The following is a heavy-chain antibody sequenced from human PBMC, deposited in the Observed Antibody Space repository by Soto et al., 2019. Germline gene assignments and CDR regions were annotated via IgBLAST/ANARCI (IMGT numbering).Heavy chain of an antibody. CDR1: GFTFSSYA. D-gene: IGHD2-15*01. J-gene: IGHJ6*02. Sequence: GGSLRLSCAASGFTFSSYAMHWVRQAPGKGLEWVAVISYDGSNKYYADSVKGRFTISRDNSKNTLYLQMNSLRAEDTAVYYCAREGCGGSCYHETNYYYYGMDVWGQGTTVTVSS. V-gene: IGHV3-30-3*01. CDR3: AREGCGGSCYHETNYYYYGMDV. CDR2: ISYDGSNK.